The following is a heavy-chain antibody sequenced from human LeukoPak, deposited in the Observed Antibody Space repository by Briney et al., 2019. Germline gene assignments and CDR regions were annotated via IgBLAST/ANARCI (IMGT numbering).Heavy chain of an antibody. CDR1: GGSFSAYY. D-gene: IGHD3-22*01. CDR3: ARGPFYYDSSGCFDY. Sequence: SETLSLTCAVYGGSFSAYYWSWIRQPPGKGLEWIGEINHSGSTNYNPSLKSRVTISLDTSKNQFSLKLSSVTAADTAVYYCARGPFYYDSSGCFDYWGQGTLVTVSS. V-gene: IGHV4-34*01. J-gene: IGHJ4*02. CDR2: INHSGST.